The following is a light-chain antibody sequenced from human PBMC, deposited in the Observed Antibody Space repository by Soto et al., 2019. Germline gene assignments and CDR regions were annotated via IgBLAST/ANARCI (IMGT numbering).Light chain of an antibody. Sequence: QSALTQPASVSGSPGQSITISCTETSSDFGTYNLVSWYQHHPGKAPKLMIYEGSKRPSGVSHRFSGSKSGNTASLTISELQAEDEGDYYCCSYAGSWTYGFGTGTKVTVL. CDR1: SSDFGTYNL. J-gene: IGLJ1*01. CDR3: CSYAGSWTYG. CDR2: EGS. V-gene: IGLV2-23*01.